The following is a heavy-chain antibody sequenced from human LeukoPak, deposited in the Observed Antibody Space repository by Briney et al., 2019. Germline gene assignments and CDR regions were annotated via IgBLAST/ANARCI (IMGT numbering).Heavy chain of an antibody. V-gene: IGHV3-33*06. CDR2: VWSDGNGK. J-gene: IGHJ3*02. CDR1: GFTFSTYG. D-gene: IGHD2-15*01. CDR3: AKVAGYCSGGSCYRVNRAFDI. Sequence: GRSLRLSCAASGFTFSTYGMHWVRQAPGKGLEWAALVWSDGNGKFYADSVKGRFTISRDNSKNTLYLQMNSLRAEDTAVYYCAKVAGYCSGGSCYRVNRAFDIWGQGTMVTVSS.